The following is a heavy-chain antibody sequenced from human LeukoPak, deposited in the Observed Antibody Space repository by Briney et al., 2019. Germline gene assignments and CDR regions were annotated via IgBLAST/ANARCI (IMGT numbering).Heavy chain of an antibody. Sequence: PGASLRLSCAASGFTFSSYAMSWVRQAPGKGLEWVSAISGSGGSTYYADSVKGRFTISRDNSKNTLYLQMNSLRAEDTAVYYCAKDGLGSGDHPPHDYWGQGTLVTVSS. J-gene: IGHJ4*02. CDR2: ISGSGGST. CDR1: GFTFSSYA. D-gene: IGHD6-19*01. V-gene: IGHV3-23*01. CDR3: AKDGLGSGDHPPHDY.